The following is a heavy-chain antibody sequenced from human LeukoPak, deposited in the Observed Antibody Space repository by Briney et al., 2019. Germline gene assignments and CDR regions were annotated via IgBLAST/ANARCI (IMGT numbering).Heavy chain of an antibody. V-gene: IGHV3-74*01. J-gene: IGHJ4*02. CDR2: IDSDGSRT. CDR1: GFTFSTYW. CDR3: ARAAYSISPDY. Sequence: PGGSLALSCSASGFTFSTYWMVWVRQAPGKGLLWVSHIDSDGSRTGYADHVKGRFTMSRDNAKNTLYLQMNSLRAEDTAVYFCARAAYSISPDYWGQGTLFTVSS. D-gene: IGHD6-6*01.